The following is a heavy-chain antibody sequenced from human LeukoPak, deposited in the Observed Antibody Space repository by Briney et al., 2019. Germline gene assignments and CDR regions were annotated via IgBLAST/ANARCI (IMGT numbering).Heavy chain of an antibody. CDR3: ARHVRENIVVVTAVSGSAFDI. V-gene: IGHV4-59*08. D-gene: IGHD2-2*01. CDR1: GGSISSYY. J-gene: IGHJ3*02. CDR2: IYYSGST. Sequence: SETLSLTCTVSGGSISSYYWSWIRQPPEKGLEWIGYIYYSGSTNYNPSLKSRVTISVDTSKNQFSLKLSSVTAADTAVYYCARHVRENIVVVTAVSGSAFDIWGQGTMVTVSP.